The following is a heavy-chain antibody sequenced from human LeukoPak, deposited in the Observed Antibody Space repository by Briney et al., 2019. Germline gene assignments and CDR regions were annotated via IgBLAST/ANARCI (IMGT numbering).Heavy chain of an antibody. J-gene: IGHJ4*02. Sequence: GGSLRLSCAASGFTFTTNAMSWVRQAPGKGLEWVSAISGSGDNTYYADSVKGRFTISRDNSKNTLYLQMNSLRAEDTAVYYCARAANGYPDYWGQGTLVTVSS. V-gene: IGHV3-23*01. CDR1: GFTFTTNA. D-gene: IGHD5-24*01. CDR3: ARAANGYPDY. CDR2: ISGSGDNT.